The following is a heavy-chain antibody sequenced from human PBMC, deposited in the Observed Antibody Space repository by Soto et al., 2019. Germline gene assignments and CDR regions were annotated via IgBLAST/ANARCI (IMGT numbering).Heavy chain of an antibody. CDR1: GFTFNNYA. Sequence: EVQLLESGVGLVQPGGSLRLSCAASGFTFNNYALSWVRQAPGKGLEWVSGISSGGKTYYADSVKGRFTISRDTAKDTLSRQMNSPRAEDTAVYYCAKSPIMVRGLIFDYWVQGTLVTVSS. J-gene: IGHJ4*02. CDR2: ISSGGKT. CDR3: AKSPIMVRGLIFDY. D-gene: IGHD3-10*01. V-gene: IGHV3-23*01.